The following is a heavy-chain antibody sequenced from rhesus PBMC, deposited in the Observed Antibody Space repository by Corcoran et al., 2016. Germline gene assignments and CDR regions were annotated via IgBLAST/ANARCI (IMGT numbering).Heavy chain of an antibody. Sequence: EVQLVESGGGLVQPGGSLTLSCTVSGLTLSRHGLSWVRQAPGKGLEWVSYMSIAGDNAYYGESVEGRFTIAIDNSKNAVSLQMDSLRPEDAALYYCALGGSYYSVPYDVWGRGVLVTVSS. V-gene: IGHV3S5*01. CDR1: GLTLSRHG. D-gene: IGHD3-16*01. J-gene: IGHJ5-1*01. CDR2: MSIAGDNA. CDR3: ALGGSYYSVPYDV.